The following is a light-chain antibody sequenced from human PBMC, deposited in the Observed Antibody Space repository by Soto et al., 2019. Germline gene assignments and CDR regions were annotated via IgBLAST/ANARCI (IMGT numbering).Light chain of an antibody. V-gene: IGKV1-12*01. Sequence: IQMTQSPSSVSASVGYRVTITSRASHGISSRLAWYQRKPGKAPNLLIYAASSLQSGVPSRFSGSGSETDFTLTIGSLQPEDFATYYCQQSNSFPLTFGGGTKVEIK. CDR1: HGISSR. CDR2: AAS. J-gene: IGKJ4*01. CDR3: QQSNSFPLT.